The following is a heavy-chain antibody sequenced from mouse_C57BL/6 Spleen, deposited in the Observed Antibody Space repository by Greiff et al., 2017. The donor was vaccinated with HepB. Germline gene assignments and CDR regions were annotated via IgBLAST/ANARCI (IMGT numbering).Heavy chain of an antibody. CDR1: GFTFSSYA. CDR3: ARDPGYYGSWFAY. J-gene: IGHJ3*01. CDR2: ISDGGSYT. Sequence: VQLKESGGGLVKPGGSLKLSCAASGFTFSSYAMSWVRQTPEKRLEWVATISDGGSYTYYPDNVKGRFTISRDNAKNNLYLQMSHLKSEDTAMYYCARDPGYYGSWFAYWGQGTLVTVSA. D-gene: IGHD1-1*01. V-gene: IGHV5-4*01.